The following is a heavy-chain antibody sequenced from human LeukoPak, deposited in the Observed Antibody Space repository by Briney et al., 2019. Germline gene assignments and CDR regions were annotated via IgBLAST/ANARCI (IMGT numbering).Heavy chain of an antibody. CDR2: IYTSGST. D-gene: IGHD3-16*02. CDR3: ARDDAITFGGVIVRGFDC. V-gene: IGHV4-4*07. J-gene: IGHJ4*02. CDR1: GGSISSYY. Sequence: SETLSLTCTVSGGSISSYYWSWIRQPAGKGLEWIGRIYTSGSTNYNPSLKSRVTMSVDTSKNQFSLKLSSVTAADTAVYYCARDDAITFGGVIVRGFDCWGQGTLVTVSS.